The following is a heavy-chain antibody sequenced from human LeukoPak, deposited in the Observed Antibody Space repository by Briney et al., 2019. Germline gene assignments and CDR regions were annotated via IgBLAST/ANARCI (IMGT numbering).Heavy chain of an antibody. Sequence: VASVKVSCKASGGTFSSYAISWVRQAPGQGLEWMGRIIPILGIANYAQKFQGRVTITADKSTSTAYMELSSLRSEDTAVYYCARGDRRRPPSSIGWYSENIFDYWGQGTLLTVSS. CDR1: GGTFSSYA. D-gene: IGHD6-13*01. V-gene: IGHV1-69*04. J-gene: IGHJ4*02. CDR3: ARGDRRRPPSSIGWYSENIFDY. CDR2: IIPILGIA.